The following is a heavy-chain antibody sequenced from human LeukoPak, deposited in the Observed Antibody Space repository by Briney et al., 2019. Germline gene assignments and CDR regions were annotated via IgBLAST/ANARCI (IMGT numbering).Heavy chain of an antibody. Sequence: GASVKVSCKASGYTFSGFYMNWLRRAPGQGPEWMGWINPNSGVTNYAQKFQGRVTMTRDTSITTAYMELSRLTSDDTAVYYCARDEFESTNYHFDYWGQGTLVTVSS. CDR1: GYTFSGFY. CDR3: ARDEFESTNYHFDY. D-gene: IGHD1-7*01. J-gene: IGHJ4*02. V-gene: IGHV1-2*02. CDR2: INPNSGVT.